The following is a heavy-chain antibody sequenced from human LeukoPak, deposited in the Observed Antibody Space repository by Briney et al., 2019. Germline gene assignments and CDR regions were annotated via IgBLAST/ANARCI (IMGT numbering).Heavy chain of an antibody. D-gene: IGHD3-22*01. CDR1: GYIFTGYY. V-gene: IGHV1-2*02. CDR3: VRGDSRPYVYFDY. Sequence: ASVQAFSKASGYIFTGYYVHWVRQPPGQRVEWRGWINPNSGGTNYAQNFQGRVTMTRDTSISTSYMHLSRLRSDDTAVYDCVRGDSRPYVYFDYWGQGTLVTVSS. J-gene: IGHJ4*02. CDR2: INPNSGGT.